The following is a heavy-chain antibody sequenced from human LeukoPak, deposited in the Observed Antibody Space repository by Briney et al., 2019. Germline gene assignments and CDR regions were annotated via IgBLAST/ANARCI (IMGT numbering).Heavy chain of an antibody. V-gene: IGHV4-61*02. D-gene: IGHD3-10*01. CDR2: IYTSGST. CDR1: GGSISSGSNY. Sequence: SETLSLTCTVSGGSISSGSNYWSWIRQPAGKGLEWIGRIYTSGSTNYNPSLKSRVTISVDTSKNQFSLKLSSVTAADTAVYYCARDSGAYGSGSYYHYWGQGTLVTVSS. J-gene: IGHJ4*02. CDR3: ARDSGAYGSGSYYHY.